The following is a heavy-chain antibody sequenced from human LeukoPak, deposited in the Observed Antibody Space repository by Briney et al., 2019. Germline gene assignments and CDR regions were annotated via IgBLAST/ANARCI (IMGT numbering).Heavy chain of an antibody. D-gene: IGHD2-21*01. J-gene: IGHJ6*02. CDR3: VRDIQDYYGMDV. CDR2: IYYSGST. V-gene: IGHV4-61*08. CDR1: GGSISSGDYY. Sequence: PSETLSLTCTVSGGSISSGDYYWSWIRQPPGKGLEWIGYIYYSGSTNYNPSLKSRVTISVDTSKNQFSLKLSSVTAADTAVYYCVRDIQDYYGMDVWGQGTTVTVSS.